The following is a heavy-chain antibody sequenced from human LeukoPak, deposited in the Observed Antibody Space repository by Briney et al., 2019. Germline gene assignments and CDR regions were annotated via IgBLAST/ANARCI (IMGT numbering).Heavy chain of an antibody. CDR2: IHFSGST. D-gene: IGHD1-26*01. Sequence: PSETLSLTCAVSRGSMSDYYWSWIRQSAGRGLEWIGRIHFSGSTNYNPSLKSRVTISGDTSKNQFSLRLTSVTAADTAVYYCAVGGSFHAVNDYWGQGTLVTVSS. J-gene: IGHJ4*02. V-gene: IGHV4-4*07. CDR3: AVGGSFHAVNDY. CDR1: RGSMSDYY.